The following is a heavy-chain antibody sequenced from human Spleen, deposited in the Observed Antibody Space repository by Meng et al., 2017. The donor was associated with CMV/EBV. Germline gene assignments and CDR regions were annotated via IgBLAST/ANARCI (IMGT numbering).Heavy chain of an antibody. Sequence: LSCAASGFIVSSNYMNWVRQAPGKGLEWVSVIFPGGNTYYADAVKGRFTISRDNSKNTLYLQMDNLRPEDTAVYYCARDCATCQGPFWGQGTLVTVSS. CDR2: IFPGGNT. D-gene: IGHD2-21*01. V-gene: IGHV3-66*02. CDR3: ARDCATCQGPF. CDR1: GFIVSSNY. J-gene: IGHJ4*02.